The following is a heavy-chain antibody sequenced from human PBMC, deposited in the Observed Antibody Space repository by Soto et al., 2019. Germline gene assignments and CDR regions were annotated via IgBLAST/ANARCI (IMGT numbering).Heavy chain of an antibody. CDR2: INHSGST. CDR1: GGSFSAYY. V-gene: IGHV4-34*01. CDR3: ARTSRFDY. J-gene: IGHJ4*02. Sequence: QVQLQQWGAGLLKPSETLSLTCAVYGGSFSAYYWSWIRQPPGKGLEWIGEINHSGSTNYNPSLKSRVTISVDASKNPSSLKLSSVTAADTAVYYCARTSRFDYWGQGTLVTVSS. D-gene: IGHD6-6*01.